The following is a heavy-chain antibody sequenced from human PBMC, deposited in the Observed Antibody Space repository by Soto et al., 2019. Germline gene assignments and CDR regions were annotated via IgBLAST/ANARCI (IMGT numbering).Heavy chain of an antibody. J-gene: IGHJ4*02. CDR1: GYTFTTYD. CDR2: MNPYSGNT. D-gene: IGHD1-1*01. V-gene: IGHV1-8*01. Sequence: ASVKVSFKASGYTFTTYDISWVRQATGQGLEWMGWMNPYSGNTGYAPKFQGRVIMTMDTSISTAYMELSSLRSEDTAVYFCARSGRAKSDYWGQGTMVTVSS. CDR3: ARSGRAKSDY.